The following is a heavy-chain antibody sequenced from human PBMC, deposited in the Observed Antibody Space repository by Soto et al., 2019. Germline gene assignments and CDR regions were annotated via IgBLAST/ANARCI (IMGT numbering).Heavy chain of an antibody. CDR2: ICAHDDGYT. CDR1: GFTFSTFA. J-gene: IGHJ4*02. CDR3: AKGDWADY. D-gene: IGHD3-9*01. V-gene: IGHV3-23*01. Sequence: EVQLLESGGGLVQPGGSLRLSCAASGFTFSTFAMTWVRQGPGKGLEWVSYICAHDDGYTHYADSVKGRFTVSRDNSKNTLHMQMNSLRADDKAIYYCAKGDWADYWGPGAMVTVSS.